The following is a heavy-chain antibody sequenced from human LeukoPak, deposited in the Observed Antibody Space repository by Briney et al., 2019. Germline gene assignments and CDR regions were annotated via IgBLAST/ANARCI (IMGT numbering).Heavy chain of an antibody. CDR1: GFTFSKYS. CDR3: ARDNWSDY. CDR2: ISPSSDTI. V-gene: IGHV3-48*02. Sequence: GGFLRLSCAASGFTFSKYSMIWVRQAPGKGLEWVSYISPSSDTIYYADSVKGRFTISRDNAKNSLYLQVNSLRDEDTAVYYCARDNWSDYWGQGALVTVSS. J-gene: IGHJ4*02.